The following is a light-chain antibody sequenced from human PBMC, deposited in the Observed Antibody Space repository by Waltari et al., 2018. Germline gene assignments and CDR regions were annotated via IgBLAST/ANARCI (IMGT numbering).Light chain of an antibody. V-gene: IGLV1-40*01. CDR2: GVN. CDR3: QSYDTTLSVV. CDR1: GSHIGAGYD. Sequence: QSVLTPSPSVSGAPGQRVTISCSGSGSHIGAGYDVHWYRQLPGKAPTLLIYGVNTRPPGVSDRFSGSQFDTSASLAIAGLQADDEADYYCQSYDTTLSVVFGGGTKLTVL. J-gene: IGLJ2*01.